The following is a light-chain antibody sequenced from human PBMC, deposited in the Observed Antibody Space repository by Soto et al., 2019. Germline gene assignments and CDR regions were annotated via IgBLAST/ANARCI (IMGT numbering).Light chain of an antibody. V-gene: IGKV1-5*03. J-gene: IGKJ1*01. CDR2: KAS. CDR1: QSISSW. CDR3: QQYHIYSGT. Sequence: DIQMTQSPSTLSASVVDRVTITCRASQSISSWLAWYQQKPGKAPKLLIYKASTLKSGVPSRFSGSGSGTEFTLTISSLQPDDFATYYCQQYHIYSGTFGQGTKVDIK.